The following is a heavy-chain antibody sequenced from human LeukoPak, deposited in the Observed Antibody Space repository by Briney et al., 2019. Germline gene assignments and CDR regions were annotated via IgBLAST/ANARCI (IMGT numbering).Heavy chain of an antibody. V-gene: IGHV4-39*01. J-gene: IGHJ6*03. CDR3: ARVPTTTNLYYYYYMDV. CDR1: GGSVSSSSYY. CDR2: IYYSGNA. Sequence: SETLSLTCTVSGGSVSSSSYYWGWIRQPPGKGLEWIGTIYYSGNAYYNPSLKSRVTISIDTSKNQFSLKLTSMTAADTAVYYCARVPTTTNLYYYYYMDVWGRGTTVTVSS. D-gene: IGHD1-14*01.